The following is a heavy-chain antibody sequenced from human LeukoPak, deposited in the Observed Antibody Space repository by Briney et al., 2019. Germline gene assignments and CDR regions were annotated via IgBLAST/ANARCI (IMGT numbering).Heavy chain of an antibody. CDR3: AASSGSGNYAYYFDY. V-gene: IGHV3-48*04. Sequence: RGSLRLSCAASGFTFSSYAMSWVRQAPGKGLEWVSYISASTSSIYYADSVKGRFTISRDIGKNSLYLQMNSLRAEDTAVYYCAASSGSGNYAYYFDYWGQGTLVTVSS. D-gene: IGHD3-22*01. J-gene: IGHJ4*02. CDR2: ISASTSSI. CDR1: GFTFSSYA.